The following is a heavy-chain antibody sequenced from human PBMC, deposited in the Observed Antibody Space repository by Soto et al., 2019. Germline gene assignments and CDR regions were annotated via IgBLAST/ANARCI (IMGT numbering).Heavy chain of an antibody. CDR3: XXXXXXXXXXXXV. J-gene: IGHJ6*02. CDR1: RGTFGXXX. Sequence: QVQLVQSGAEVKKPGSSVKVSCKASRGTFGXXXXXXXXXXXXXGXEWMGAIMPVFGTVNYAQKFQGRVTITADKFTNTXYMXXXSLXXXXXXXXXXXXXXXXXXXXXXVXGQGTTVTVSS. CDR2: IMPVFGTV. V-gene: IGHV1-69*06.